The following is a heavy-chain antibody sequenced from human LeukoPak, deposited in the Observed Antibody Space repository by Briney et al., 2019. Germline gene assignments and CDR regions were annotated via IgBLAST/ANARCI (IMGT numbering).Heavy chain of an antibody. Sequence: GGSLRLSCVASGFTFSSYVMTWVRRAPGKGLEWVSSIIGNGDSTYYADSVKGRFTISRDNSKDTLYLQMNSLRAEDTAIYYCAKRSKGTYDYWGQGTLVTVSS. CDR1: GFTFSSYV. J-gene: IGHJ4*02. V-gene: IGHV3-23*01. CDR2: IIGNGDST. CDR3: AKRSKGTYDY.